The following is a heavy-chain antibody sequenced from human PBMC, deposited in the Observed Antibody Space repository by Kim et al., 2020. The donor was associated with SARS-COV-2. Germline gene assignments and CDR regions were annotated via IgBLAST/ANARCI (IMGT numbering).Heavy chain of an antibody. J-gene: IGHJ4*02. CDR1: GFTFSTYM. V-gene: IGHV3-23*01. Sequence: GGSLRLSCAASGFTFSTYMMNWVRQAPGKGLEWVSATDGSGVSRNYADSVKGRFTISRENSKNTLYLHMNRLGDEDTAVYYCVKDGPDWGSYFDNWSQGTLVSVSS. CDR2: TDGSGVSR. CDR3: VKDGPDWGSYFDN. D-gene: IGHD2-21*01.